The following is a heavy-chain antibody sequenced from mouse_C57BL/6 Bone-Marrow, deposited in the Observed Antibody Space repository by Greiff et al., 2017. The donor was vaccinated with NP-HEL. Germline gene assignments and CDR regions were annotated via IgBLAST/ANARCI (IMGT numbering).Heavy chain of an antibody. CDR3: ARYRYPYAMEY. J-gene: IGHJ4*01. CDR1: GYTFTSYW. CDR2: LDPNSGGS. D-gene: IGHD2-14*01. V-gene: IGHV1-72*01. Sequence: QVQLQQPGAELVKPGASVKLSCKASGYTFTSYWMHWVKPRPGRGLAWIGRLDPNSGGSKYNETFTRKATLTVDKPSSTAYMQLSSLTSEDSAVYYGARYRYPYAMEYWGQGTSVTVSS.